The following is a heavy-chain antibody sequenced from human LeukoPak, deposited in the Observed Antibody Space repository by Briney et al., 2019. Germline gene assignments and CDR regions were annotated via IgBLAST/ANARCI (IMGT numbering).Heavy chain of an antibody. D-gene: IGHD4-11*01. Sequence: GGSLRLSCAASGFSFSSYTMNWVRQAPGKGLEWVSQISSSSSTIYYADSVKGRFTISRDNAKNSLYLQMNSLRAEDTAVYFCARDGGTITTGNWFDPWGQGTLVTVSS. J-gene: IGHJ5*02. V-gene: IGHV3-48*01. CDR3: ARDGGTITTGNWFDP. CDR2: ISSSSSTI. CDR1: GFSFSSYT.